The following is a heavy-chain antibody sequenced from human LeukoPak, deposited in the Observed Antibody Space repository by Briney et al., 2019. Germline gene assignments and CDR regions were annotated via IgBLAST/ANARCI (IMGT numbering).Heavy chain of an antibody. Sequence: GGSLRLSCAASGFTFSSYWMSWVRQAPGKGLEWVANIKQDGSEKYYVDSVKGRFTISRDNAENSLYLQMTSQRAEDTAVYYCARDLAGPPQEAFDIWGQGTMVTVSS. CDR1: GFTFSSYW. V-gene: IGHV3-7*01. J-gene: IGHJ3*02. CDR3: ARDLAGPPQEAFDI. CDR2: IKQDGSEK.